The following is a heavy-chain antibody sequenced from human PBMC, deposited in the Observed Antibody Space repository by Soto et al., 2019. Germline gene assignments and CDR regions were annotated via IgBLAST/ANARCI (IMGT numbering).Heavy chain of an antibody. D-gene: IGHD5-18*01. CDR1: GGSFSGYH. J-gene: IGHJ4*02. V-gene: IGHV4-34*01. CDR2: INHSGST. CDR3: ARDRGYSYGYPKSSPVFFLDY. Sequence: SETLSLTCAVYGGSFSGYHWSWIRQPPGKGLEWIGEINHSGSTNYNPSLKSRVTISVDTSKNQFSLKLSSVTAADTAVYYCARDRGYSYGYPKSSPVFFLDYWGQGTLVTVSS.